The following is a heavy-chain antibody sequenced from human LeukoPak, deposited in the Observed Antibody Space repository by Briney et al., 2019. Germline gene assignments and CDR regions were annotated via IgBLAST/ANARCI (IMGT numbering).Heavy chain of an antibody. CDR2: IYYSGST. CDR1: GGSIGSYY. V-gene: IGHV4-59*01. Sequence: PSETLSLTCTVSGGSIGSYYWSWIRQPPGEGLEWIGYIYYSGSTNYNPSLKSRVTISVDTSKNQFSLKLSSVTAADTAVYYCARDSEDSPSNDRKWMRVRGPYDGMDVWGQGTTVTVSS. CDR3: ARDSEDSPSNDRKWMRVRGPYDGMDV. J-gene: IGHJ6*02. D-gene: IGHD3-10*01.